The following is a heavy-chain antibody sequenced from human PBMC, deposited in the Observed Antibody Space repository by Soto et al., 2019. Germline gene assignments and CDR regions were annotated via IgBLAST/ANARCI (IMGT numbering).Heavy chain of an antibody. CDR3: ARWVVRGVWINWFDP. Sequence: GGSLRLSCAASGFTFSSYGMHWVRQAPGKGLEWVAVIWYDGSNKYYADSVKGRFTISRDNSKNTLYLQMNSLRAEDTAVYYCARWVVRGVWINWFDPWGQGTLVTVSS. V-gene: IGHV3-33*01. J-gene: IGHJ5*02. CDR1: GFTFSSYG. D-gene: IGHD3-10*01. CDR2: IWYDGSNK.